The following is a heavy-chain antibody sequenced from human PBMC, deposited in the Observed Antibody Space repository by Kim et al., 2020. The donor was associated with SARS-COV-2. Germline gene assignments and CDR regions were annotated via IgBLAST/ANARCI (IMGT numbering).Heavy chain of an antibody. V-gene: IGHV4-59*08. CDR1: GDSITNYY. Sequence: SETLSLTCTVSGDSITNYYWAWIRQPPGRGLEWIGSIYYSGSTSYNPSLKHRITISLDTSQNQFSLRLTSVTAADTAVYYCARLGSSSGWFPYYYMDLWGKGTGVPVS. CDR3: ARLGSSSGWFPYYYMDL. D-gene: IGHD6-19*01. J-gene: IGHJ6*03. CDR2: IYYSGST.